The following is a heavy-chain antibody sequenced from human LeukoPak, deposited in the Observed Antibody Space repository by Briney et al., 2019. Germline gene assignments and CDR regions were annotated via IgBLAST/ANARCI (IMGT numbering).Heavy chain of an antibody. CDR2: IKQDGSEK. CDR3: ARDWVTTSSNWFDT. V-gene: IGHV3-7*01. D-gene: IGHD4-17*01. Sequence: PGGSLRLSCAASGFTFSSYWMSWVRQAPGKGLEWVANIKQDGSEKYYVDSVKGRFTISRDNAKNSLYLQMNSLRAEDTAVYYCARDWVTTSSNWFDTWRQGTLVTVSS. CDR1: GFTFSSYW. J-gene: IGHJ5*02.